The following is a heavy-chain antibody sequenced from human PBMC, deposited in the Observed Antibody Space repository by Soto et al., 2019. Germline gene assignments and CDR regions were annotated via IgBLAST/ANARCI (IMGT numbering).Heavy chain of an antibody. V-gene: IGHV5-10-1*01. J-gene: IGHJ4*02. CDR1: GYSFTSYW. D-gene: IGHD3-22*01. Sequence: GESLKISCKGSGYSFTSYWITWVLQKPGKGLEWMGRIDPSDSQTYYSPSFRGHVTISATKSITTVFLQWSSLRASDTAMYYCARQIYDSDTGPNFQYYFDSWGQGTPVTVSS. CDR2: IDPSDSQT. CDR3: ARQIYDSDTGPNFQYYFDS.